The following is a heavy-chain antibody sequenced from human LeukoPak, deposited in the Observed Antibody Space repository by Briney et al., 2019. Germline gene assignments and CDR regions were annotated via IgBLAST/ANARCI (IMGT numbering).Heavy chain of an antibody. CDR3: ARDASIAAADDYYYYYYMDV. CDR2: INPNSGGT. J-gene: IGHJ6*03. V-gene: IGHV1-2*02. D-gene: IGHD6-13*01. Sequence: ASVKVSCEASGYTFTGYYMHWVRQAPGQGLEWMGWINPNSGGTNYAQKFQGRVTMTRDTSISTAYMELSRLRSDDTAVYYCARDASIAAADDYYYYYYMDVWGKGTTVTISS. CDR1: GYTFTGYY.